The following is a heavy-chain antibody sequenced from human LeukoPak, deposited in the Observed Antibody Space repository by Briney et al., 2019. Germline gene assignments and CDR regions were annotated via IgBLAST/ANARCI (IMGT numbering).Heavy chain of an antibody. D-gene: IGHD2-15*01. CDR3: TRVSLVAASVFFDY. CDR1: GFTFGDYA. J-gene: IGHJ4*02. Sequence: PGGSLRLSCTASGFTFGDYAMSWVRQAPGKGLEWVSFIRSKAYGGTTEYAASVKGRFTISRDDSKSIAYLQMNSLKTEDTAAYYCTRVSLVAASVFFDYWGQGTLVTVSS. CDR2: IRSKAYGGTT. V-gene: IGHV3-49*04.